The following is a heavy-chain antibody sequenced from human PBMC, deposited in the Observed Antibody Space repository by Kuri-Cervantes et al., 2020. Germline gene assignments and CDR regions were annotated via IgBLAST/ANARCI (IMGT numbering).Heavy chain of an antibody. D-gene: IGHD3-9*01. CDR3: ARGYFDWLSLGDAFDI. V-gene: IGHV3-7*01. CDR2: IKQDGSEK. J-gene: IGHJ3*02. CDR1: GFTFSSYW. Sequence: GESLKISCAASGFTFSSYWMSWVRQAPGKGLEWVANIKQDGSEKYYVDSVKGRFTISRDNAKNSLYLQMNSLRAEDTAVYYCARGYFDWLSLGDAFDIWGQGTMVTVSS.